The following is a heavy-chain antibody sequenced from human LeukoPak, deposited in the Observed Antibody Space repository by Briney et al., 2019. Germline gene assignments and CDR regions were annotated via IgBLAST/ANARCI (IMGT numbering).Heavy chain of an antibody. CDR3: AKRGTYSSSGDY. CDR2: ISSSGSTI. J-gene: IGHJ4*02. D-gene: IGHD6-13*01. Sequence: GGSLRLSCAASGFTFSDYYMSWIRQAPGKGLERVSYISSSGSTIYYADSVKGRFTISRDNSKNTLYLQMNSLRAEDTAVYYCAKRGTYSSSGDYWGQGTLVTVSS. CDR1: GFTFSDYY. V-gene: IGHV3-11*01.